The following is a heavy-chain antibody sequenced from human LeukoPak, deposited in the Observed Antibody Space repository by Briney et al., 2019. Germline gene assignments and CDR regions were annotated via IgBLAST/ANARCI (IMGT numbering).Heavy chain of an antibody. CDR2: IWYDGSNK. CDR3: ARVVDYDILTGFRGYFDY. J-gene: IGHJ4*02. D-gene: IGHD3-9*01. V-gene: IGHV3-33*01. Sequence: PGGSLRLSCAASGFTFSSYGMHWVRQAPGKGLEWVAVIWYDGSNKYYADSVKGRFTISRDKNTLYLQMNNLRGEDTAVYYCARVVDYDILTGFRGYFDYWGQGTLVTVSS. CDR1: GFTFSSYG.